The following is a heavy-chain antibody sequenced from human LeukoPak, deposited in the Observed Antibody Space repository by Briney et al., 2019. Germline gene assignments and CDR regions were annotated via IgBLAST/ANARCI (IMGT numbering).Heavy chain of an antibody. D-gene: IGHD2-21*01. CDR1: GGSISSYY. V-gene: IGHV4-59*08. J-gene: IGHJ5*01. CDR3: ARHPGRYCGDNICPNWFDS. Sequence: PSETLSLTCTVSGGSISSYYWSWIRQPPGKGLEWIGYINYSGNTNYNPSLKSRVTISVDTSKNQFSLKLSSVTAADTAVYYCARHPGRYCGDNICPNWFDSWGQGTLVTVSS. CDR2: INYSGNT.